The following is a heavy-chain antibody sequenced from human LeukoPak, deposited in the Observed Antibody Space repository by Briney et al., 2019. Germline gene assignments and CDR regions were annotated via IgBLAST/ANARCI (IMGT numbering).Heavy chain of an antibody. CDR2: ISYDGSNK. V-gene: IGHV3-30*04. CDR1: GFTFSSYA. D-gene: IGHD3-10*01. J-gene: IGHJ4*02. CDR3: AISSVRSHYDY. Sequence: PGGPLRLSCAASGFTFSSYAMSWVRQAPGKGLEWVAAISYDGSNKYYADSVKGRFTISRDNSKNTLYLQMNSLRAEDTAVYYCAISSVRSHYDYWGQGTLVTVSS.